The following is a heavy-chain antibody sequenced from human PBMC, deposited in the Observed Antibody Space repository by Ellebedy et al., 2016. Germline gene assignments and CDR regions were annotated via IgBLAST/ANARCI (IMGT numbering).Heavy chain of an antibody. V-gene: IGHV4-59*08. J-gene: IGHJ3*02. Sequence: GSLRLSCTVSGGSISSYYWSWIRQPPGKGLEWIGYIYYSGSTNYNPSLKSRVTISVDTSKNQFPLKLSSVTAADTAVYYCARQPYYYDSSGYWGAFDIWGQGTMVTVSS. CDR2: IYYSGST. CDR3: ARQPYYYDSSGYWGAFDI. CDR1: GGSISSYY. D-gene: IGHD3-22*01.